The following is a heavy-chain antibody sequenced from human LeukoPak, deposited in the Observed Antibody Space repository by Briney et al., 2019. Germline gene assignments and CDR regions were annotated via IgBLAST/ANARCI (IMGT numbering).Heavy chain of an antibody. CDR3: ARAYSYVSIDP. D-gene: IGHD5-18*01. CDR2: INPNSGGT. J-gene: IGHJ5*02. V-gene: IGHV1-2*02. CDR1: GYTFTVYY. Sequence: ASVTVSCTASGYTFTVYYMHWVRQAPGQGLEWMGWINPNSGGTNYAQKFQGRVTMTRDTSISTAYMELSRLTSDDTAVYYCARAYSYVSIDPWGQGTLVTVSS.